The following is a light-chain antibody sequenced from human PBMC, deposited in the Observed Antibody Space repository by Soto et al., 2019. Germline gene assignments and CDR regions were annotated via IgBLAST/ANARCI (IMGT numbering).Light chain of an antibody. J-gene: IGKJ2*01. Sequence: EIFLTHYPGTLSLSPGEIATLSCRAIQSVSNNYLAWYQQIPGQAPRLIIYGASSRATGIPDRFSGSGSGTDFTLTISRLEPEDFAVYYCQQYGTSPYTFGQGTKVDIK. V-gene: IGKV3-20*01. CDR3: QQYGTSPYT. CDR2: GAS. CDR1: QSVSNNY.